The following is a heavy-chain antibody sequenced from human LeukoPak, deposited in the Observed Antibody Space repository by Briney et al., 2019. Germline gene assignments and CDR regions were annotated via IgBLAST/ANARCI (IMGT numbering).Heavy chain of an antibody. D-gene: IGHD3-9*01. Sequence: SETLSLTCLVSGYSISSGYHWGWIRQPPGKGLDWIGSIYRSGITYYNPSLKSRVTISVDTSKNQFSLKLSSVTAADTAAYYCARHDWTFDIWGQGTMVTASP. CDR3: ARHDWTFDI. V-gene: IGHV4-38-2*01. J-gene: IGHJ3*02. CDR2: IYRSGIT. CDR1: GYSISSGYH.